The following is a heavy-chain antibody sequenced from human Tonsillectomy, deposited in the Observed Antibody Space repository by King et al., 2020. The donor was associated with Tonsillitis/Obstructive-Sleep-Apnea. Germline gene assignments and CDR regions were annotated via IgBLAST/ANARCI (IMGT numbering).Heavy chain of an antibody. CDR2: IYNGGST. CDR1: GFTGSSNY. D-gene: IGHD3-3*01. Sequence: VQLVESGGGLIQPGGSLRLSCASSGFTGSSNYIRWARQALGKGLEGFSVIYNGGSTYYAASVKGRLTISRDNSKNTLYLQMNSLRAEETAVYYCARDWGGFWSGLDYWGQGTLVTVSS. CDR3: ARDWGGFWSGLDY. J-gene: IGHJ4*02. V-gene: IGHV3-53*01.